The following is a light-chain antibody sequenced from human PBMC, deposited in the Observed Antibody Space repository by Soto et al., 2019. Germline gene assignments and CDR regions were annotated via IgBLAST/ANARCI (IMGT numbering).Light chain of an antibody. Sequence: QSVLTQPASVSGSPGQSITISCTGTTSDVGGYNYVSWYQQHPGKAPKLMIYEVSNRPSGVSNRFSGSKSGNTASLTISGLQTADEADYYCSSYTSGSTLGFGTGTKVTVL. CDR2: EVS. V-gene: IGLV2-14*01. J-gene: IGLJ1*01. CDR1: TSDVGGYNY. CDR3: SSYTSGSTLG.